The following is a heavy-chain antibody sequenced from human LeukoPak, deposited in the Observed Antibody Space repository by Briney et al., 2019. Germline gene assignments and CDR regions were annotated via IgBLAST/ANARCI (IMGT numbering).Heavy chain of an antibody. CDR1: GFTFSSYS. Sequence: GGSLRLSCAASGFTFSSYSMNWVRQAPGKGLEWVSSISSSSYIYYADSVKGRFTISRDNAKNSLYLQMNSLRAEDTAVYYCARERDPFRYGDRAVSSDYWGQGTLVTVSS. CDR2: ISSSSYI. CDR3: ARERDPFRYGDRAVSSDY. D-gene: IGHD4-17*01. V-gene: IGHV3-21*01. J-gene: IGHJ4*02.